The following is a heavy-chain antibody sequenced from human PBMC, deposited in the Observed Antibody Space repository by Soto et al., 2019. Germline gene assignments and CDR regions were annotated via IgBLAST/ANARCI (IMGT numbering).Heavy chain of an antibody. Sequence: LRLSCAASGSTFISYAMSWVRQAPGKGLEWVSAISGSGGSTYYADSVKGRFTSSRDNSKLTLYLQMNSLKAEDTAVYYCAKDPRPIVEVIHWGQGTLVTVSS. J-gene: IGHJ4*02. D-gene: IGHD3-22*01. CDR3: AKDPRPIVEVIH. CDR1: GSTFISYA. V-gene: IGHV3-23*01. CDR2: ISGSGGST.